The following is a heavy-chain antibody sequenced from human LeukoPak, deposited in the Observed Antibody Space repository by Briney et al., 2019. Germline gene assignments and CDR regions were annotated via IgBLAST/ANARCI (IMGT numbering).Heavy chain of an antibody. V-gene: IGHV3-33*01. CDR2: IWYDGSNK. CDR3: ARDVYDSSGYYLD. J-gene: IGHJ4*02. CDR1: GFTFSSYG. D-gene: IGHD3-22*01. Sequence: XGSLRLSCAASGFTFSSYGMHWVRQAPGKGLEWVAVIWYDGSNKYYADSVKGRFTISRDNSKNTLYLQMNSLRAEDTAVYYCARDVYDSSGYYLDWGQGTLVTVSS.